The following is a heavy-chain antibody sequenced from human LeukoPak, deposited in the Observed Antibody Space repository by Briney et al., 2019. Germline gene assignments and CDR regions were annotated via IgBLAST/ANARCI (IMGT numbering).Heavy chain of an antibody. CDR1: GGSISSYY. V-gene: IGHV4-59*08. CDR2: IYYSGST. D-gene: IGHD4-17*01. CDR3: ARHDHDYGDYETSDYFDY. J-gene: IGHJ4*02. Sequence: SETLSLTCTVSGGSISSYYWSWIRQPPGKGLEWIGYIYYSGSTNYNPSLKSRVTISVDTSKNQFSLKLSSVTAADTAVYYCARHDHDYGDYETSDYFDYWGQGTLVTVSS.